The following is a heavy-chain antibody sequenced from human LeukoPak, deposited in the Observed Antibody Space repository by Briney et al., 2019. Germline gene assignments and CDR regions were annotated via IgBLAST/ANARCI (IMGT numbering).Heavy chain of an antibody. J-gene: IGHJ4*02. CDR2: MSGDATNT. CDR3: AGDLPLNY. V-gene: IGHV3-23*01. CDR1: VFTFSSFA. Sequence: GGSLRLSCAASVFTFSSFAMNGVRQAPGKGLEGVSTMSGDATNTYYADYVNGRFTISRDNSKHTLYLQMNSLRAEDTAVYYCAGDLPLNYWGQGPLVAVSS. D-gene: IGHD3-10*01.